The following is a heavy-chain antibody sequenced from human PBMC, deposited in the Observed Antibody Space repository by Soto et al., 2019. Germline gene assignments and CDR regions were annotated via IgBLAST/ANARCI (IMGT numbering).Heavy chain of an antibody. J-gene: IGHJ4*02. Sequence: QVQLVQSGAEVKKSGASVKVSCKASGYTFISYSMYWVRQAPGQGLEWMGIINPRDGTTIYAQNFQGRVTMTRDTSTSTVYLELSSLRSEDTAVYYCVRGGGTLDYWGQGTLVIVSS. V-gene: IGHV1-46*01. CDR3: VRGGGTLDY. CDR1: GYTFISYS. CDR2: INPRDGTT.